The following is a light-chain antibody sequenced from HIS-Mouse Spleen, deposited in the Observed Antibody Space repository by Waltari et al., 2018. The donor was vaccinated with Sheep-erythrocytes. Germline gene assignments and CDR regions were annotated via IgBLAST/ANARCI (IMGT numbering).Light chain of an antibody. CDR1: SSDVGSYNL. Sequence: QSALTQPASVSGSPGQSITISCTGTSSDVGSYNLVSWYQQHPGKAPKLMIYEGSKRPSRVSNRFSGSKSGNTASRTISGLQAEDEADYYCCSYAGSSTPWVFGGGTKLTVL. CDR3: CSYAGSSTPWV. V-gene: IGLV2-23*01. J-gene: IGLJ3*02. CDR2: EGS.